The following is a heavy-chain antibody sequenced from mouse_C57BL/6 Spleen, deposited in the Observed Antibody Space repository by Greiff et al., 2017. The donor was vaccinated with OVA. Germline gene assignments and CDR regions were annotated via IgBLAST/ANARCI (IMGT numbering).Heavy chain of an antibody. CDR3: ARNLGVPPYYAMDY. V-gene: IGHV2-2*01. CDR2: IWSGGST. Sequence: VKLVESGPGLVQPSQSLSITCTVSGFSLTSYGVHWVRQSPGKGLEWLGVIWSGGSTDYNAAFISRLSISKDNSKSQVFFKMNSLQADDTAIYYCARNLGVPPYYAMDYWGQGTSVTVSS. D-gene: IGHD2-14*01. CDR1: GFSLTSYG. J-gene: IGHJ4*01.